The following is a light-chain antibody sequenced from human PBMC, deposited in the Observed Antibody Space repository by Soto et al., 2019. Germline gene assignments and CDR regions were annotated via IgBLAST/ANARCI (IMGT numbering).Light chain of an antibody. CDR2: GAS. Sequence: DIQMTQSPPSLSASVGDSVTITCRASQNINSQLNWYQQKPGRAPLLLIYGASTLQSGVPSRFSGRGSGTDFSLTISSLQHEDFASYVCQQTYIIPRTFGQGTKVDIK. J-gene: IGKJ1*01. V-gene: IGKV1-39*01. CDR3: QQTYIIPRT. CDR1: QNINSQ.